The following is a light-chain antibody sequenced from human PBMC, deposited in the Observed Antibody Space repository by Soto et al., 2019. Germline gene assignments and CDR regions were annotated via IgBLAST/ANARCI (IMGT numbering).Light chain of an antibody. CDR2: EVS. V-gene: IGLV2-8*01. CDR1: SSDVGGYNY. J-gene: IGLJ1*01. CDR3: SSYAGSNNFV. Sequence: QSVLTQPPSASGSPGQSVTTSCTGTSSDVGGYNYVSWYQQHPGKAPKLMIYEVSKRPSGVPDRFSGSKSGNTASLTVSGLQAEDEADYYRSSYAGSNNFVFGTGTKVTVL.